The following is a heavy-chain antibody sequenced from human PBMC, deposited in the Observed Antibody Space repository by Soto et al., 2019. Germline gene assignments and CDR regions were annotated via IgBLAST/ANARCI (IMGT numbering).Heavy chain of an antibody. D-gene: IGHD3-22*01. CDR1: GFTFTLHY. CDR3: ARKRDSFDY. Sequence: QVQLVQSGAEVTEPGASVKVSCKTSGFTFTLHYIHWVRQAPGQGLEWVGMVNAGDGSATYAREFRDKVSMTWDTSTSTVYLDLNSLKSEDTAIYYCARKRDSFDYWGQGTLVSVSP. V-gene: IGHV1-46*01. CDR2: VNAGDGSA. J-gene: IGHJ4*02.